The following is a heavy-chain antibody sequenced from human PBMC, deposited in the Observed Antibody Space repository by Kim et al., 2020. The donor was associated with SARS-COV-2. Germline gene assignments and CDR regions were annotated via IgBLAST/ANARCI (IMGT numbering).Heavy chain of an antibody. D-gene: IGHD3-22*01. CDR1: GFNFNDYN. CDR2: ISGSSTFK. V-gene: IGHV3-21*01. CDR3: ARVVAFYYDSGAYPRGGHFDS. Sequence: GGSLRLSCAASGFNFNDYNMDWARQAPGKGLEWVSSISGSSTFKYYADSVKGRFTISRDNAKNSVYLQMDTLRAEDTALYYCARVVAFYYDSGAYPRGGHFDSWGQGTLVTVSS. J-gene: IGHJ4*02.